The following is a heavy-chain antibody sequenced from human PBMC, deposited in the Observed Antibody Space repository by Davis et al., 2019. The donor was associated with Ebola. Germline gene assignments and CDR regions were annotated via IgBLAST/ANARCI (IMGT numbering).Heavy chain of an antibody. D-gene: IGHD3-16*01. V-gene: IGHV3-NL1*01. Sequence: GGSLRLSCAASGFIFSNYGMHWVRQAPGKGLEWVSVIHTGGRTYYTDSVKGRFTISRDNSKNTIYLQMSSLRAEDTAVYYCARHYVHDYYMGLDVWGQGTTVIVSS. CDR3: ARHYVHDYYMGLDV. J-gene: IGHJ6*02. CDR1: GFIFSNYG. CDR2: IHTGGRT.